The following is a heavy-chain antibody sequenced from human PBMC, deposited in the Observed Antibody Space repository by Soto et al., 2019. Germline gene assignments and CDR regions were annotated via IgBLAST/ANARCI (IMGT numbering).Heavy chain of an antibody. Sequence: EVQLLESGGGLVQPGGSLRLSCAASGFTFSSYAMNWVRQAPGKGLEWVSGIDGSGGDTNYADSVKGRFTISRDNSKNTLYLQMNRLRAEDTALYYCAKDLIVSTGGYWGQGTLVTVSS. CDR3: AKDLIVSTGGY. CDR1: GFTFSSYA. CDR2: IDGSGGDT. V-gene: IGHV3-23*01. D-gene: IGHD3-22*01. J-gene: IGHJ4*02.